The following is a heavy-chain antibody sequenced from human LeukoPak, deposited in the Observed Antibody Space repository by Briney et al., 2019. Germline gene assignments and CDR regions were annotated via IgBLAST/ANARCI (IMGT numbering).Heavy chain of an antibody. J-gene: IGHJ4*02. CDR1: GFTFSSYA. CDR3: AKGGYYGSGSYNDY. Sequence: GGSLRLSCAASGFTFSSYAMSWVRQAPGKGLEWVSAISGSGGSTYYADSVKGRFTISRDNSKNTLYLQMNSLRAEDTAVYYCAKGGYYGSGSYNDYWGQGTLVTVCS. CDR2: ISGSGGST. V-gene: IGHV3-23*01. D-gene: IGHD3-10*01.